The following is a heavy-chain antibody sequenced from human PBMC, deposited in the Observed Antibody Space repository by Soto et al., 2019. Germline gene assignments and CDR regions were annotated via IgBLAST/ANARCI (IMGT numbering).Heavy chain of an antibody. Sequence: QITLMESGPTLVKPTQTLTLTCTFSGFSLSTSGVGVGWIRQPPGKALECLAVIFWDDDKRYSPSLQSRLTITQDXXRXQXXLTMANMDPVDTATYYCAHRGRQCSGTNCYHYFDSWGQGTLVTVSS. CDR1: GFSLSTSGVG. CDR3: AHRGRQCSGTNCYHYFDS. V-gene: IGHV2-5*02. CDR2: IFWDDDK. J-gene: IGHJ4*02. D-gene: IGHD2-2*01.